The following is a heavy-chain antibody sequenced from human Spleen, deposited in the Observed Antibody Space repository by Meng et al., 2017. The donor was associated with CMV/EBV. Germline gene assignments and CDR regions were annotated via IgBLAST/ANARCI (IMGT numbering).Heavy chain of an antibody. CDR3: ARDRSGRWLDRGYYDYGMDV. V-gene: IGHV3-21*04. J-gene: IGHJ6*02. CDR2: IRSSSRYM. Sequence: GESLKISCAASGFTFSDYSMNWVRQAPGKGLEWVSSIRSSSRYMYYTDSVKGRFTISRDNAKSSLYLQMNSLTAADTAVYYCARDRSGRWLDRGYYDYGMDVWGQGTTVTVSS. CDR1: GFTFSDYS. D-gene: IGHD3-22*01.